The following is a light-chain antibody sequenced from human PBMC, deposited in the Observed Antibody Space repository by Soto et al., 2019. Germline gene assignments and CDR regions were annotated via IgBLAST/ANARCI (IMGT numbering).Light chain of an antibody. V-gene: IGKV1-8*01. CDR2: AAS. Sequence: AIRMTQSPSSFSASTGDGVTITCRASQGISSYLAWYQQKPGKAPKLLIYAASTLQSGVPSRFSGSGSGTDFTLTLSCLQSEDFATYYCQQYYSYPRTFGPGTKVDIK. J-gene: IGKJ3*01. CDR1: QGISSY. CDR3: QQYYSYPRT.